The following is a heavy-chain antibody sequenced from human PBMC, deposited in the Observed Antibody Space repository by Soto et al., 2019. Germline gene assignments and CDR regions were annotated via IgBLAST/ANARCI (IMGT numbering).Heavy chain of an antibody. CDR1: GGSISSSSYY. V-gene: IGHV4-39*01. CDR2: IYYSGST. J-gene: IGHJ5*02. Sequence: PSETLSLTCTVSGGSISSSSYYWGWIRQPPGKGLEWIGSIYYSGSTYYNPSLKSRVTISVDTSKNQFSLKLSSVTAADTAVYYCARLWATILWFDPWGQGTLVNVSS. D-gene: IGHD5-12*01. CDR3: ARLWATILWFDP.